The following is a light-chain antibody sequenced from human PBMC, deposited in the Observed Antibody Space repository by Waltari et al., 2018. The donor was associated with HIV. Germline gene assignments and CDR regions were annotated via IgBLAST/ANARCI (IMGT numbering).Light chain of an antibody. CDR2: LPTDGAH. CDR3: QSWGAGIRV. J-gene: IGLJ3*02. Sequence: QVTLTQSPSASASLGASVKLTCTLSSGHSTYAIAWYQKQPGKGPRFLMYLPTDGAHTKGDGSPDRFSGSSSGPERYLTISSLQADDEADYYCQSWGAGIRVFGGGTKLTVL. CDR1: SGHSTYA. V-gene: IGLV4-69*01.